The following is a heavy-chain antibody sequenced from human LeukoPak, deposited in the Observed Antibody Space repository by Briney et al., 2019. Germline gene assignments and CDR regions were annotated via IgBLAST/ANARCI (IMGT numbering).Heavy chain of an antibody. CDR2: ISSSSSTI. D-gene: IGHD2-15*01. Sequence: GGSLRLSCAASGFTFSSYSMNWVRQAPGEGLEWVSYISSSSSTIYYADSVKGRFTISRDNAKNSLYLQMNSLRAEDTAVYYCARSKSSGVDVFDIWGQGTMVTVSS. CDR3: ARSKSSGVDVFDI. V-gene: IGHV3-48*01. CDR1: GFTFSSYS. J-gene: IGHJ3*02.